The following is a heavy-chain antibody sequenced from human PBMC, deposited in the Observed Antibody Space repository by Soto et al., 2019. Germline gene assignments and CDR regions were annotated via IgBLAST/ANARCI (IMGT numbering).Heavy chain of an antibody. D-gene: IGHD4-17*01. V-gene: IGHV3-48*01. CDR2: ISSSSSTI. CDR3: AGATVSPYYYYYYMDV. Sequence: GGSLRLSCAASGFTFSSYSMNWVRQAPGKGLEWVSYISSSSSTIYYADSVKGRFTISRDNAKNSLYLQMNSLRAEDTAVYYCAGATVSPYYYYYYMDVWGKGTTVTVSS. CDR1: GFTFSSYS. J-gene: IGHJ6*03.